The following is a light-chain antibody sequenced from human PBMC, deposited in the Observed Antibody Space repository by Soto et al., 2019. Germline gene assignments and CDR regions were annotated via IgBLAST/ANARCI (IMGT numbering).Light chain of an antibody. V-gene: IGKV1-5*01. CDR2: VAS. Sequence: DIQMTQSPPTLSASVGDRVTITCRASQSIRHYLAWYQQMPGKAPKLLIYVASTLQSGVPSRFSGSGSGTEFTLTISSLQPDDFGTYFCQHHNSYSQTFGQGTKVEI. CDR1: QSIRHY. CDR3: QHHNSYSQT. J-gene: IGKJ1*01.